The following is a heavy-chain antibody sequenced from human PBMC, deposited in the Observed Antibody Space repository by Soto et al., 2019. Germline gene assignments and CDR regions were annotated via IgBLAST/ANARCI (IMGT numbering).Heavy chain of an antibody. CDR3: AKDSIPLGIAAQKPYYYYGMDV. D-gene: IGHD6-13*01. CDR1: GFTFSSYA. J-gene: IGHJ6*02. V-gene: IGHV3-23*01. CDR2: ISGSGGST. Sequence: PGGSLRLSCAASGFTFSSYAMSWVRQAPGKGLEWVSAISGSGGSTCYADSVKGRFTISRDNSKNTLYLQMNSLRAEDTAVYYCAKDSIPLGIAAQKPYYYYGMDVWGQGTTVTVSS.